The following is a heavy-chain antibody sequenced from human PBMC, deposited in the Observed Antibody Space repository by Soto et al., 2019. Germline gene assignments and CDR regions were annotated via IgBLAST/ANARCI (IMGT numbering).Heavy chain of an antibody. J-gene: IGHJ4*02. Sequence: QVHLQQWGAGLLKPSETLSLICAVYGGSFSDHYWSWIRQPPGKGLEWIGEVNHRGSINYNPSLKSRVTISADTSKNQFSLKMRSVTAADAAVYYCARGISMKVMIQRDAPDKYHFDSWGQGTLVTVSS. CDR3: ARGISMKVMIQRDAPDKYHFDS. CDR1: GGSFSDHY. CDR2: VNHRGSI. D-gene: IGHD3-22*01. V-gene: IGHV4-34*01.